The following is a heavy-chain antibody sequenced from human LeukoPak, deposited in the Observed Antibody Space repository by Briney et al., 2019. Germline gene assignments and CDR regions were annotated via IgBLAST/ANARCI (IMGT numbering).Heavy chain of an antibody. CDR3: ARGSLREGIVATIFAY. V-gene: IGHV3-7*01. J-gene: IGHJ4*02. D-gene: IGHD5-12*01. CDR1: GFTFSNYW. Sequence: SGGSLRLSCAASGFTFSNYWMSWVRQAPGKGLEWVANIKQDASEKYYVDSVKGRFTISRDNAKDSLYLQMNSLRAEDTAVFYCARGSLREGIVATIFAYWGQGTLVTVSS. CDR2: IKQDASEK.